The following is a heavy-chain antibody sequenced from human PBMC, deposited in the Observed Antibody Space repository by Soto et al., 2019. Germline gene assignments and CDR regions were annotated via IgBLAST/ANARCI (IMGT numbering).Heavy chain of an antibody. V-gene: IGHV3-23*01. J-gene: IGHJ3*02. CDR2: ISGSGGST. CDR1: GFTFSSYA. CDR3: AKDRSRSSGWYGAFDI. Sequence: GGSLRLSCAASGFTFSSYAMSWVRQAPGKGLEWVSAISGSGGSTYYADYVKGRFTISRDNSKNTLYLQMNSLRAEDTAVYYCAKDRSRSSGWYGAFDIWGQGTMVTVSS. D-gene: IGHD6-19*01.